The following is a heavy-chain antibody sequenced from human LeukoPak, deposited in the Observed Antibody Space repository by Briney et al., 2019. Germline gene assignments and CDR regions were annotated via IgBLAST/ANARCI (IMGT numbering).Heavy chain of an antibody. D-gene: IGHD6-13*01. CDR1: GVTFSSYG. CDR2: IWYDGSNT. Sequence: GGSLRLSCAASGVTFSSYGMHWVRQAPGKGLEWVAVIWYDGSNTYYADSVKGRFTISRDNSKNTLYLQMNSLRAEDTAVYYCARGSSSLFDYWGQGTLVTVSS. J-gene: IGHJ4*02. CDR3: ARGSSSLFDY. V-gene: IGHV3-33*01.